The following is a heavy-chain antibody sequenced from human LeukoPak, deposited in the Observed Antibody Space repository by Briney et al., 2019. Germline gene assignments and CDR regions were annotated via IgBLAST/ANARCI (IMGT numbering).Heavy chain of an antibody. CDR1: GGSISSYY. CDR3: ARGSRGSNNWFGP. J-gene: IGHJ5*02. D-gene: IGHD1-26*01. Sequence: SETLSLTCTVSGGSISSYYWSWIRQPPGKGLEWIGYIYYSGSTNYNPSLKSRVTISVDTSKNQFSLKLSSVTAADTAVYYCARGSRGSNNWFGPWGQGTLVTVSS. V-gene: IGHV4-59*01. CDR2: IYYSGST.